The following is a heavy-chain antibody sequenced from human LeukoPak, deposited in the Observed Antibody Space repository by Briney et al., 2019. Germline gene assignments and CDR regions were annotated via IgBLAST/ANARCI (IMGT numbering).Heavy chain of an antibody. CDR1: GYTFTGYY. CDR2: INPNSGGT. V-gene: IGHV1-2*02. J-gene: IGHJ4*02. D-gene: IGHD5-18*01. Sequence: ASVKVSCKASGYTFTGYYMHWVRQAPGQGLEWMGWINPNSGGTNYAQKFQGRVTMIRDTSISTAYMELSRLRSDDTAVYYCARRGSHGYSYGYDYWGQGTLVTVSS. CDR3: ARRGSHGYSYGYDY.